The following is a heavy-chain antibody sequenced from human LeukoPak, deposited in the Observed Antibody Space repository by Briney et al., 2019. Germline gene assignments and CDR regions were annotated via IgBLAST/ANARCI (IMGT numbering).Heavy chain of an antibody. CDR3: ARAVRSDFWSGYYLYYFDY. V-gene: IGHV4-61*02. J-gene: IGHJ4*02. CDR1: GGSISSGSYY. CDR2: IYTSGST. Sequence: SETLSLTCTVSGGSISSGSYYWSWIRQPAGKGLEWTGRIYTSGSTNYNPSLKSRVTISVDTSKNQFPLKLSSVTAADTAVYYCARAVRSDFWSGYYLYYFDYWGQGTLVTVSS. D-gene: IGHD3-3*01.